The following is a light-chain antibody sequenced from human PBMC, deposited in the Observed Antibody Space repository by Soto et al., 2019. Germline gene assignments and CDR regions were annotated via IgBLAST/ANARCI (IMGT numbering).Light chain of an antibody. J-gene: IGLJ1*01. CDR3: CAYAATYTYV. CDR1: SSDVGKYNL. V-gene: IGLV2-23*01. CDR2: QGY. Sequence: QSVLTQPASVSGYPGQPITISRTGTSSDVGKYNLVSWYQQHPGKAPKVMILQGYKRPSGVSNRFSGSKFGNTASLTISGLQAEDEAEYYCCAYAATYTYVFGTGTKVTVL.